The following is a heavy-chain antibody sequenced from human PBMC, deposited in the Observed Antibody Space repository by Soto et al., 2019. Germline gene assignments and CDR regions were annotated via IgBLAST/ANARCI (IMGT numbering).Heavy chain of an antibody. CDR2: ISSSSYI. Sequence: GGSLRLSCAASGFTFSSYSMNWVRQAPGKGLEWVSSISSSSYIYYADSVKGRFTISRDNAKNSLYLQMNSLRAEDTAVYYCARDSGSSGWFYYYYGMDVWGQGTTVTVSS. CDR3: ARDSGSSGWFYYYYGMDV. D-gene: IGHD6-19*01. V-gene: IGHV3-21*01. J-gene: IGHJ6*02. CDR1: GFTFSSYS.